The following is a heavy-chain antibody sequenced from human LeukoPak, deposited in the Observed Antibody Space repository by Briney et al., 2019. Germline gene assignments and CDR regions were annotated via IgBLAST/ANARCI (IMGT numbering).Heavy chain of an antibody. CDR3: ARGRYSSSWPLDY. D-gene: IGHD6-13*01. CDR2: INWNGGST. Sequence: GGSLRLSCAAAGFTFDDYGMSWVRQAPGKGLEWVSGINWNGGSTGYADSVKGRFTISRDNAKNSLYLQMNSLRAEDTALYHCARGRYSSSWPLDYWGQGTLVTVSS. V-gene: IGHV3-20*01. CDR1: GFTFDDYG. J-gene: IGHJ4*02.